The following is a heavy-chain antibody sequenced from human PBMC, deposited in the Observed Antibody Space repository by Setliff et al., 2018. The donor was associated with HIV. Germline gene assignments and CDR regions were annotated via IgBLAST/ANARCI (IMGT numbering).Heavy chain of an antibody. D-gene: IGHD2-21*01. Sequence: PSETLSLTCSVSGVSINRTDHFWGWIRQSPGKRLEWIGSVSQSGSTYYNPSLKSRITISVDRSKNLFSLKLISVTAADQGVYYCARVPVAGANWFDPWGLGTLVTVSS. CDR3: ARVPVAGANWFDP. J-gene: IGHJ5*02. V-gene: IGHV4-39*01. CDR1: GVSINRTDHF. CDR2: VSQSGST.